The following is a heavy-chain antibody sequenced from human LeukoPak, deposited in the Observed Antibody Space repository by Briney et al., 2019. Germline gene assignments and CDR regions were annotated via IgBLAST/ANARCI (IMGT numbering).Heavy chain of an antibody. CDR2: ISSNGGST. CDR3: ASSATVRGYDYNY. D-gene: IGHD5-12*01. V-gene: IGHV3-64*01. CDR1: GFTFSSYA. J-gene: IGHJ4*02. Sequence: GGSLRLSCAASGFTFSSYAMHWVRQAPGKGLEYVSAISSNGGSTYYANSVKSRFTISRDNSKNTLYLQMGSLRAEDMAVYYCASSATVRGYDYNYWGQGTLVTVSS.